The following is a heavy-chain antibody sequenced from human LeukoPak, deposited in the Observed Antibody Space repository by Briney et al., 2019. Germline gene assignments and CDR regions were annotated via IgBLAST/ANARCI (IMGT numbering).Heavy chain of an antibody. CDR1: GDSVSSNSAT. J-gene: IGHJ4*02. V-gene: IGHV6-1*01. CDR2: TYYRSKWYN. D-gene: IGHD2-15*01. Sequence: SQTLSLTCAISGDSVSSNSATWNWIRQSPSRGLEWLGRTYYRSKWYNDYAVSVKSRITINPDTSKNQFSLQLNSVTPEDTAVYYCARRYCSGGSCPFDYWGQGTLVTVSS. CDR3: ARRYCSGGSCPFDY.